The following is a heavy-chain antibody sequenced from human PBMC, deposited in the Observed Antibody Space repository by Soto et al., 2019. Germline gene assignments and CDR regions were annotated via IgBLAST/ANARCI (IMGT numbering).Heavy chain of an antibody. CDR1: GFPFSDYE. D-gene: IGHD3-3*01. CDR2: ISASGSYI. V-gene: IGHV3-48*03. Sequence: GGSLRLSCAASGFPFSDYEMNWVRQAPGKGLEWLSYISASGSYIYYADSVRGRFTISRDNGKNSLYLQMNSLRAEDTAIYFCARFWSEYWGQGTLGTVS. CDR3: ARFWSEY. J-gene: IGHJ4*02.